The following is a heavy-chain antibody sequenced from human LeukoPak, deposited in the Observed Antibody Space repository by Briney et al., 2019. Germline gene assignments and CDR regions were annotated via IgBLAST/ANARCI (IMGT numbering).Heavy chain of an antibody. Sequence: PSETLSLTCTVSGGSISSYYWSWIRQPPGKGLEWIGYIYYSGSTNYNPSLKSRVTLSVDTSKNQFSLKLGSVTAADTAVYYCARDSGELGIEYWGQGTLVTVSS. J-gene: IGHJ4*02. D-gene: IGHD7-27*01. CDR3: ARDSGELGIEY. CDR2: IYYSGST. V-gene: IGHV4-59*01. CDR1: GGSISSYY.